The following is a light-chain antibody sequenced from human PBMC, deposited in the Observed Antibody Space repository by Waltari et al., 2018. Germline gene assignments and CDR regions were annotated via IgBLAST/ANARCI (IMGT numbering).Light chain of an antibody. Sequence: QSALTQPASVSGSPGQSIPISCSGSASALRAFQSVSWYQQVPDKAPKLIISDVSNRPSGISNRFSGSKSGNTASLTISGLHTEDEGDFYCASYTTANTLVFGTGTSVTVL. V-gene: IGLV2-14*01. J-gene: IGLJ1*01. CDR1: ASALRAFQS. CDR2: DVS. CDR3: ASYTTANTLV.